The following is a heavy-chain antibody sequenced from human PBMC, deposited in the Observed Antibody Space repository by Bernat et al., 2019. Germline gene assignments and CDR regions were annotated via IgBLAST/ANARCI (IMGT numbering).Heavy chain of an antibody. Sequence: QVQLQESGPGLVKPSQTLSLTCTVSGGSISSGSYYWSWIRQPAGKGLEWIGRIYTSGSTYYNPSLKSRVTISVDTSKNQFSLKLSSVTAADTAVYYCAGGSSWSNPYLYYYGMDVWGQGTTVTVSS. CDR2: IYTSGST. CDR1: GGSISSGSYY. V-gene: IGHV4-61*02. D-gene: IGHD6-13*01. CDR3: AGGSSWSNPYLYYYGMDV. J-gene: IGHJ6*02.